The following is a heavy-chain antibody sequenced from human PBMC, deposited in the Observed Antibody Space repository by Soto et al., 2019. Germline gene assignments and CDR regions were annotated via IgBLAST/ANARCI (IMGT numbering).Heavy chain of an antibody. Sequence: SETLSLTCAVYGGSFSGYYWSWIRQPPGKGLEWIGEINHSGSTNYNPSLKSRVTISVDTSKNQFSLKLSSVTAADTAMYYCARGCGGRQTACEYYYYGMDVWGQGTTVTVSS. J-gene: IGHJ6*02. V-gene: IGHV4-34*01. D-gene: IGHD2-15*01. CDR3: ARGCGGRQTACEYYYYGMDV. CDR2: INHSGST. CDR1: GGSFSGYY.